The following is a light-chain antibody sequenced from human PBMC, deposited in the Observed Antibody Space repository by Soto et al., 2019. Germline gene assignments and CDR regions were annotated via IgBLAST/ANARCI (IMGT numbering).Light chain of an antibody. CDR3: QQYKAYPNT. V-gene: IGKV1D-16*01. CDR2: GAS. CDR1: QPISNW. Sequence: DIQMTQSPSSLSASVGDRVTITCRASQPISNWLAWHQQRPEKAPQSPIHGASSLHSGVPSRFSGSKSGTDVTLNITSLQPEDFATYYCQQYKAYPNTFGQGTKIEI. J-gene: IGKJ2*01.